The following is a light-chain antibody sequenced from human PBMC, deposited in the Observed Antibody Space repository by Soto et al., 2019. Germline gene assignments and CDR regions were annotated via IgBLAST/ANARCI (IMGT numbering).Light chain of an antibody. V-gene: IGKV1-5*03. CDR1: QTIRSW. J-gene: IGKJ2*01. CDR2: KAS. Sequence: DIQMTQSPSTLSASVGDRVTITCRASQTIRSWLAWYQQKPGKAPKLLIYKASSLESGVPSRFSGSESGTEFTLTISSLQPEDFAAYYCQQYNSYPYTFGQGTKLEIK. CDR3: QQYNSYPYT.